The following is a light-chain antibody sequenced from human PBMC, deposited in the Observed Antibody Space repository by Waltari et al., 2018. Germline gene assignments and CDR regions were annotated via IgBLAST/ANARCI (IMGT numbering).Light chain of an antibody. CDR1: QGIGSW. CDR3: QQANSFPIT. J-gene: IGKJ5*01. CDR2: VAS. Sequence: DIQMTQSPSSVSAPVGDRVAITCRASQGIGSWLAWYQQKPGKAPKLLIYVASSLQSGVPSRFSGSGSGTDFTLTISSLQPEDFATYYCQQANSFPITFGQGTRLEIK. V-gene: IGKV1-12*01.